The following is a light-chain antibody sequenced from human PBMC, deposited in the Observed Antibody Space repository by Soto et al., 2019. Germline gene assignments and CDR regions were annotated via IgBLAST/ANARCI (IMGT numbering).Light chain of an antibody. Sequence: EIVMTQSPATLSVSPGERATLSCRASQSVSRNLAWYQHKPGQAPRLLIYGASTRATGIPARFSASGSGTEFSLTISSLQSEDFAVYYCQQYNNWPPKQYTCGQGTKLEI. J-gene: IGKJ2*01. CDR2: GAS. CDR3: QQYNNWPPKQYT. CDR1: QSVSRN. V-gene: IGKV3-15*01.